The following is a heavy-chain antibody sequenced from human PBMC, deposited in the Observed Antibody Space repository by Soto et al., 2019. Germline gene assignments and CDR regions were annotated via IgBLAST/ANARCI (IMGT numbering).Heavy chain of an antibody. D-gene: IGHD4-4*01. Sequence: SETLSLTCAVSGGSISSSNWWSWVRQPPGKGLEWIGEIYHSGSTNYNPSLKSRVTISVDKSKNQFSLKLSSVTAADTAVYYCAREGGPGTVTTFYYGMDVWGQGTTVT. CDR3: AREGGPGTVTTFYYGMDV. CDR1: GGSISSSNW. J-gene: IGHJ6*02. CDR2: IYHSGST. V-gene: IGHV4-4*02.